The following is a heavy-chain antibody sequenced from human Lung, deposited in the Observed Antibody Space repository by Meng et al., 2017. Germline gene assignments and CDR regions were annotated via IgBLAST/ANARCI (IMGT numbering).Heavy chain of an antibody. D-gene: IGHD6-13*01. J-gene: IGHJ4*02. CDR3: VRDEDISAASKVFGDY. CDR1: GYNLPDYW. CDR2: IDPKSGDT. V-gene: IGHV1-2*06. Sequence: ASVKVSCKPAGYNLPDYWLHWVRRAPGQGLEWMGRIDPKSGDTHYAQSFQGRVTMTGDTSISTAYMELSGLRSDDTAMYYCVRDEDISAASKVFGDYWGRGTLVTVSS.